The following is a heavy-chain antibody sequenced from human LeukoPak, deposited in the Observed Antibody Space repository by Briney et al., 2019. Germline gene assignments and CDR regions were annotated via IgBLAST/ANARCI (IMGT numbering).Heavy chain of an antibody. Sequence: GSSVKVSRKASGGTFSSYAISWVRQAPGQGLEWMGRIIPIFGTASYAQKFQGRVTITTDESTSTAYMELSSLRSEDTAVYYCARDLSGSYYPGGWGQGTLVTVSS. CDR3: ARDLSGSYYPGG. CDR1: GGTFSSYA. CDR2: IIPIFGTA. D-gene: IGHD1-26*01. J-gene: IGHJ4*02. V-gene: IGHV1-69*05.